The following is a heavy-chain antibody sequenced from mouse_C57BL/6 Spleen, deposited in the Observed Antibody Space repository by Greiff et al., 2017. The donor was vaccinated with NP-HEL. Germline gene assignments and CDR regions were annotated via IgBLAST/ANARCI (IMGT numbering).Heavy chain of an antibody. CDR2: IRNKANGYTT. CDR1: GFTFTDYY. Sequence: EVHLVESGGGLVQPGGSLSLSCAASGFTFTDYYMSWVRQPPGKALEWLGFIRNKANGYTTEYSASVKGRFTISRDNSQSILYLQMNALRAEDSATYYCATDGSSLFDYWGQGTTLTVSS. D-gene: IGHD1-1*01. V-gene: IGHV7-3*01. CDR3: ATDGSSLFDY. J-gene: IGHJ2*01.